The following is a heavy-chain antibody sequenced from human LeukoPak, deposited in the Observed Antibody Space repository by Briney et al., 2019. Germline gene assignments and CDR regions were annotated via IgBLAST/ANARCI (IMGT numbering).Heavy chain of an antibody. CDR2: INPSGGST. D-gene: IGHD2-15*01. CDR1: GYTFTSYY. CDR3: ARDRLRLGYERTNWFDP. J-gene: IGHJ5*02. V-gene: IGHV1-46*01. Sequence: ASVKVSCKASGYTFTSYYMHWVRQAPGQGLEGMGIINPSGGSTSYAQKFQGRVTMTRNTSISTVYMELSRLRSDDTAVYYCARDRLRLGYERTNWFDPWGQGTLVAVSS.